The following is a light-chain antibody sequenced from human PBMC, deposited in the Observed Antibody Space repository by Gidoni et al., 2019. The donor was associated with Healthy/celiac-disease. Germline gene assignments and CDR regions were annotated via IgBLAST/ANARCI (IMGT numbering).Light chain of an antibody. V-gene: IGKV3-20*01. J-gene: IGKJ2*01. Sequence: EIVLTQSPGTLSLSPGERATLSCRASQSVSSSYVAWYQQKPGQAPRPLIYGASSRATGIPDRFSGSGSGTDFTLTISRLEPEDFAVYYCQQYGSSLYTFGQGTKLEIK. CDR2: GAS. CDR1: QSVSSSY. CDR3: QQYGSSLYT.